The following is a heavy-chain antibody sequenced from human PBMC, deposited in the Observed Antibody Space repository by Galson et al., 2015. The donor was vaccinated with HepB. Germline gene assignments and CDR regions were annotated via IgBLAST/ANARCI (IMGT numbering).Heavy chain of an antibody. J-gene: IGHJ3*02. Sequence: SLRLSCAASGFTFSSYSMNWVRQAPGKGLEWVSSISSSSSYIYYADSVKGRFTISRDNAKNSLYLQMNSLRAEDTAVYYCARGQGMAAEDAFDIWGQGTMVTVSS. V-gene: IGHV3-21*01. CDR3: ARGQGMAAEDAFDI. D-gene: IGHD6-13*01. CDR1: GFTFSSYS. CDR2: ISSSSSYI.